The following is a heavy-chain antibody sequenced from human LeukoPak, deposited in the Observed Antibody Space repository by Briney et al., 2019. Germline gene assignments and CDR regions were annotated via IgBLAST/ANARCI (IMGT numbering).Heavy chain of an antibody. D-gene: IGHD6-13*01. CDR1: GGSISSYY. Sequence: PSETLSLTCTVSGGSISSYYWSWLRQPPGKGLEWIGYIYYSGSTNYNPSLKSRVTISVDTSKNQFSLKLSSVTAADTAVYYCASGYSSSWTDAFDIWGQGTMVTVSS. CDR2: IYYSGST. CDR3: ASGYSSSWTDAFDI. V-gene: IGHV4-59*08. J-gene: IGHJ3*02.